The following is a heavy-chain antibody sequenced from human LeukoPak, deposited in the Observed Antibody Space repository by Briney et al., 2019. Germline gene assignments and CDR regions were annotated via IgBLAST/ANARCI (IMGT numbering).Heavy chain of an antibody. V-gene: IGHV3-30*03. CDR1: GFTFSSYG. CDR3: ARASHWNAPDY. CDR2: ISYDGSNK. J-gene: IGHJ4*02. Sequence: PGRSLRLSCAASGFTFSSYGMHWVRQAPGKGLEWVAVISYDGSNKYYADSVKGRFTISRDNSKNTLYLQMNSLRAEDTAVYYCARASHWNAPDYWGQGTLVTVSS. D-gene: IGHD1-1*01.